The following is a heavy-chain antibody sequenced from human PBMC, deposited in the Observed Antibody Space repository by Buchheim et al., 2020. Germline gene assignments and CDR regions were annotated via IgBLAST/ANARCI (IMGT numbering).Heavy chain of an antibody. Sequence: QVQLVESGGGVVQPGRSLRLSCAASGFTFSSYGMHWVRQAPGKGLEWVAVIWYDGSNKYYADSVKGRFTISRDNSKNTLYLQMNSLRAEDTAVYYCAREEQGWIQLWLNYYYGMDVWGQGTT. J-gene: IGHJ6*02. CDR2: IWYDGSNK. D-gene: IGHD5-18*01. CDR1: GFTFSSYG. CDR3: AREEQGWIQLWLNYYYGMDV. V-gene: IGHV3-33*01.